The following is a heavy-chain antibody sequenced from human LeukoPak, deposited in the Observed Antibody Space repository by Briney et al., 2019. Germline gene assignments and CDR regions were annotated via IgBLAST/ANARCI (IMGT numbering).Heavy chain of an antibody. D-gene: IGHD3-10*01. J-gene: IGHJ5*02. Sequence: PSETLSLTCAVYGGSFSGYYWSWIRQPPGKGLEWIGEINHSGSTNYNPSLKSRVTISVDTSKNQFSLKLSSVTAADTAVYYCARFGTGAPYYYGSGSYYNVRFDPWGQGTLVTVSS. CDR2: INHSGST. CDR1: GGSFSGYY. V-gene: IGHV4-34*01. CDR3: ARFGTGAPYYYGSGSYYNVRFDP.